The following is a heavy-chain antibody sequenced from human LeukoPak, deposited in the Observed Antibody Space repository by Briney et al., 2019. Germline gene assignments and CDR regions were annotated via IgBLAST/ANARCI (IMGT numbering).Heavy chain of an antibody. CDR2: IKQDGSEK. D-gene: IGHD3-10*01. V-gene: IGHV3-7*01. CDR1: GFTFSSYW. Sequence: GGSLRLSCAASGFTFSSYWMSWVRQAPGKGLEWVANIKQDGSEKYYVDSVKGRFTISRDNAKNSLYLQMNSLRAEDTAVYYCARDSSGSYRYMDVWGKGTTVTISS. J-gene: IGHJ6*03. CDR3: ARDSSGSYRYMDV.